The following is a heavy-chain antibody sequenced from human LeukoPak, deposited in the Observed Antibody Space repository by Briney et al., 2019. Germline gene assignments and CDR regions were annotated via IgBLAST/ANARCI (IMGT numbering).Heavy chain of an antibody. CDR3: ARDHSSGWYHWGFDP. V-gene: IGHV3-64*01. J-gene: IGHJ5*02. CDR1: GFTFSSYA. Sequence: GGSLRLSCAASGFTFSSYAMHWVRQAPGKGLEYVSAISSNGGSTYYANSVKGRFTISRDNSKNTLYLQMGSLRAEDMAVYYCARDHSSGWYHWGFDPWGQGTLVTVSS. D-gene: IGHD6-19*01. CDR2: ISSNGGST.